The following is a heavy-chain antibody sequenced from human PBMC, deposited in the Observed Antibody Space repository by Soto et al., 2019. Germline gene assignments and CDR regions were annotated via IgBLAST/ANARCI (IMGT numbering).Heavy chain of an antibody. V-gene: IGHV4-61*08. CDR1: GGSVGSGAYY. CDR2: IQYSGDT. J-gene: IGHJ3*01. D-gene: IGHD5-12*01. Sequence: QVLLQEPGPGQVRPSETLSLTCIVSGGSVGSGAYYWSWIRQPPGSAPEWIGYIQYSGDTNYNSSLKSRVTISVDRSRNRFSLKLTSVTAADTAFYYCARHDYADRTFDLWGQGTKVTVSS. CDR3: ARHDYADRTFDL.